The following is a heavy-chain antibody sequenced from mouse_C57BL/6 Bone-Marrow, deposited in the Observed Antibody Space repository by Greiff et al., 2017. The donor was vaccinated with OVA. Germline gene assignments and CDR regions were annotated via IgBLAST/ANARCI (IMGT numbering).Heavy chain of an antibody. V-gene: IGHV1-69*01. CDR2: IDPSDSYT. CDR3: ARESWHFDY. Sequence: VQLQQPGAELVMPGASVKLSCKASGYTFTSYWMHWVKQRPGQGLEWIGEIDPSDSYTNYNQKFKGKSTLTVDKSSSTAYMQLSSLTSEDAAVYYCARESWHFDYWGTGTTLTVSS. J-gene: IGHJ2*01. CDR1: GYTFTSYW.